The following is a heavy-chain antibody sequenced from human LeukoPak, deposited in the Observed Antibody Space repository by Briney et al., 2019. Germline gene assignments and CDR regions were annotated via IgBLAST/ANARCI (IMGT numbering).Heavy chain of an antibody. Sequence: GASVRVSCKAFGYSFSGHYISWVRQAPGQGLEWMGWLNPNSGGTNYAQKFQGRVTMTRDTSISTAYMELRSLRFDDTAVYYCARDPLFTMFGVRHPRDDYWGQGPLVTVSS. V-gene: IGHV1-2*02. CDR3: ARDPLFTMFGVRHPRDDY. CDR1: GYSFSGHY. CDR2: LNPNSGGT. D-gene: IGHD3-3*01. J-gene: IGHJ4*02.